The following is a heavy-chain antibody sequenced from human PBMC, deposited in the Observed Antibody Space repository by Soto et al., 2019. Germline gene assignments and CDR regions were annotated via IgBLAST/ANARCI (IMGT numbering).Heavy chain of an antibody. J-gene: IGHJ5*02. CDR1: GFTFSSYG. D-gene: IGHD1-7*01. CDR3: AKDKATNVTTPELRGGPIYNWFDP. CDR2: ISYDGSNK. Sequence: GGSLRLSCAASGFTFSSYGMHWVRQAPGKGLEWVAVISYDGSNKYYADSVKGRFTISRDNSKNTLYLQMNSLRAEDTAVYYCAKDKATNVTTPELRGGPIYNWFDPWGQGTLVTVSS. V-gene: IGHV3-30*18.